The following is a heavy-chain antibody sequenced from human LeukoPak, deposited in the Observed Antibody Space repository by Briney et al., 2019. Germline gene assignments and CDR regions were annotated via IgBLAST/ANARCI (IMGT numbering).Heavy chain of an antibody. D-gene: IGHD3-22*01. J-gene: IGHJ4*02. V-gene: IGHV4-34*01. CDR1: GGSFSGYY. CDR2: INHSGST. CDR3: ARGKYYYDSSGFDY. Sequence: PSETLSLTCAVYGGSFSGYYWSWIRQPPGKGLEWMGEINHSGSTNYNPSLKSRVTISVDTSKNQFSLKLSSVTAADTAVYYCARGKYYYDSSGFDYWGQGTLVTVSS.